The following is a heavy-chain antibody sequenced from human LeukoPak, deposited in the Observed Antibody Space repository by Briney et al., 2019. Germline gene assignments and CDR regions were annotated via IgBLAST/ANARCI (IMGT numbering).Heavy chain of an antibody. CDR1: GGSISTSYW. CDR2: IYHSGNT. J-gene: IGHJ4*02. D-gene: IGHD1-26*01. V-gene: IGHV4-4*02. Sequence: PSGTLSLTCGVSGGSISTSYWWSWVRQSPGKGLEWIGEIYHSGNTNYNPSVKSRVAISLDKASNQFSLRLTSVTAADTAMYFCAREEMPGKFDYWGQGILVTVSS. CDR3: AREEMPGKFDY.